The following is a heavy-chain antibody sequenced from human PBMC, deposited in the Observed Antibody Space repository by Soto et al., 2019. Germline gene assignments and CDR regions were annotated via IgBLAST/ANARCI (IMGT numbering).Heavy chain of an antibody. D-gene: IGHD2-8*02. Sequence: SETLSLTCAVCGGSFSGYYWTWIRQPPGTGLEWIGEINHSGSTNYNPSLKSRVTISVDTSKNQFSLKLTSVTAADTAVYYCARDKITGLFDYWGQGTLVTSPQ. CDR2: INHSGST. V-gene: IGHV4-34*01. CDR3: ARDKITGLFDY. J-gene: IGHJ4*02. CDR1: GGSFSGYY.